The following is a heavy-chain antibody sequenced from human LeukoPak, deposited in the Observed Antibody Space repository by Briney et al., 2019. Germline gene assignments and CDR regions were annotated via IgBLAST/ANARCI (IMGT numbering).Heavy chain of an antibody. Sequence: GGSLRLSCLPSGFIFTDHCMSWVRQAPGKGLDWVANIKEDESAKFYADSVRGRFTISRDNAKNSVYLEMNNLRVEDTAVYYCARAVDVADYWGRGTLVTVSS. CDR1: GFIFTDHC. D-gene: IGHD3-16*01. V-gene: IGHV3-7*01. CDR3: ARAVDVADY. J-gene: IGHJ4*02. CDR2: IKEDESAK.